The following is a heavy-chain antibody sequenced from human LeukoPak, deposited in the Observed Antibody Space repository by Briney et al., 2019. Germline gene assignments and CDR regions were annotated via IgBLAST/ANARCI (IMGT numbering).Heavy chain of an antibody. CDR3: ASPGYSSGLPLD. J-gene: IGHJ4*02. D-gene: IGHD6-19*01. CDR2: IYYSGST. Sequence: SETLSLTCTVSGGSISSGGYYWSWIRQHPGKGLEWIGYIYYSGSTYYNPSLKSRVTISVDTSKNQFSLKLSSVTAADTAVYYCASPGYSSGLPLDWGQGTLVTVSS. CDR1: GGSISSGGYY. V-gene: IGHV4-31*03.